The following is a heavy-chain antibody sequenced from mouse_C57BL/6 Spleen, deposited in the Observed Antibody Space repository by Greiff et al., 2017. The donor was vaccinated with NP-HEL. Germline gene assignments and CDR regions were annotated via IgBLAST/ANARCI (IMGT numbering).Heavy chain of an antibody. CDR3: ARGYYGSSYGGYYAMDY. J-gene: IGHJ4*01. CDR1: GYAFSSYW. V-gene: IGHV1-80*01. Sequence: VMLVESGAELVKPGASVKISCKASGYAFSSYWMNWVKQRPGKGLEWIGQIYPGDGDTNYNGKFKGKATLTADKSSSTAYMQLSSLTSEDSAVYFCARGYYGSSYGGYYAMDYWGQGTSVTVSS. CDR2: IYPGDGDT. D-gene: IGHD1-1*01.